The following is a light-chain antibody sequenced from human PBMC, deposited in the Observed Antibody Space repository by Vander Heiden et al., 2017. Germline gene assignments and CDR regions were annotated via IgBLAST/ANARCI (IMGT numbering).Light chain of an antibody. Sequence: QSALTQPPSASGSPGQAVTIPCTATTSAVAAYDSVSWSQQHPGKAPKLMIYEVNKRPSGVPDRFSGSKSGNTASLTVSGLQAEDEADYYCSSYAGSNKLVFGGGTKLTVL. V-gene: IGLV2-8*01. CDR2: EVN. CDR1: TSAVAAYDS. CDR3: SSYAGSNKLV. J-gene: IGLJ2*01.